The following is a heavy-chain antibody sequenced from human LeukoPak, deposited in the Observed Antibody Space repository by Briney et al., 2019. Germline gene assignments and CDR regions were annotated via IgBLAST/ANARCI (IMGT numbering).Heavy chain of an antibody. CDR2: IRYDGSNK. V-gene: IGHV3-30*02. CDR1: GFTFSSYG. J-gene: IGHJ5*02. D-gene: IGHD2-2*01. CDR3: AKDHCSSTSCPDRFDP. Sequence: GGSLRLSCAASGFTFSSYGIHWVRQAPGKGLEWVASIRYDGSNKYYADSVKGRFTISRDSSKNTLYLQMNSLRAEDTAVYYCAKDHCSSTSCPDRFDPWGQGALVTVSS.